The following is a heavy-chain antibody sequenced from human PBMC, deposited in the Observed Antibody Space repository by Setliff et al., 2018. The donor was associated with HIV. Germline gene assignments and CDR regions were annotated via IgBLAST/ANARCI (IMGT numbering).Heavy chain of an antibody. CDR1: GGSISSYY. J-gene: IGHJ4*02. Sequence: PSETLSLTCTVSGGSISSYYWSWIRQPPGKGLEWIGYIYYSGSAYYNPSLQRRVTISVDTSKNQVSLKLNSMTAADTAVYFCVRGPQWLVQKGRVYYFDYWGQGTLVTVSS. CDR2: IYYSGSA. V-gene: IGHV4-59*08. D-gene: IGHD6-19*01. CDR3: VRGPQWLVQKGRVYYFDY.